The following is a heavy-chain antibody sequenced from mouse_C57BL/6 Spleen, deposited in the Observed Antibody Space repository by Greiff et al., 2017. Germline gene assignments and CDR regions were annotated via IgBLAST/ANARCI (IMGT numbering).Heavy chain of an antibody. J-gene: IGHJ2*01. D-gene: IGHD1-1*01. CDR1: GFTFSSYA. CDR2: ISDGGSYT. Sequence: EVKLVESGGGLVKPGGSLKLSCAASGFTFSSYAMSWVRQTPEKKLEWVATISDGGSYTYYPDNVKGRFTISRDNAKNNLYLQMSHLKSEDTAMYYCARDRDYYGSRPYYFDDWGQGTTLTVSS. CDR3: ARDRDYYGSRPYYFDD. V-gene: IGHV5-4*01.